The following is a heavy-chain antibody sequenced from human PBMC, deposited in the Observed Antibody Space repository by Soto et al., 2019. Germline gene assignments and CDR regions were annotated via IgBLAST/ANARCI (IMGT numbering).Heavy chain of an antibody. V-gene: IGHV4-39*01. CDR3: ARQGSGWTLPFDY. CDR2: IYYSGST. CDR1: GGSISSSSYY. D-gene: IGHD6-19*01. J-gene: IGHJ4*02. Sequence: PSETLSLTCTVSGGSISSSSYYWGWIRQPPGKGLEWIGSIYYSGSTYYNPSLKSRVTISVDTSKNQFSLKLSSVTAADTAVYYCARQGSGWTLPFDYWGQGTLVTVSS.